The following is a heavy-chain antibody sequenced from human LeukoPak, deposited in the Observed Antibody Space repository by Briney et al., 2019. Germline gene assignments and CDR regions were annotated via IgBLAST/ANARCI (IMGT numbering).Heavy chain of an antibody. CDR3: TTENPSGYYYGMDV. CDR1: GFTFSNAW. Sequence: PGGSFRLSCAASGFTFSNAWMSWVRQAPGKGLEWVGRIKSKTDGGTTDYAAPVKGRFTISRDDSKNTLYLQMNSLKTEDTAVYYCTTENPSGYYYGMDVWGKGTTVTVSS. D-gene: IGHD3-3*01. V-gene: IGHV3-15*01. CDR2: IKSKTDGGTT. J-gene: IGHJ6*04.